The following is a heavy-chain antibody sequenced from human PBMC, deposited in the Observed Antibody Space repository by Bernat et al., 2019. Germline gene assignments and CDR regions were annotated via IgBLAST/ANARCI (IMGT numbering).Heavy chain of an antibody. V-gene: IGHV3-11*05. CDR3: ARGTSTSAPYMDV. CDR1: GFTFSDYY. CDR2: ISSSSSYT. J-gene: IGHJ6*03. Sequence: VQLVESGGGLVQSGGSLRLSCTASGFTFSDYYMSWIRQAPGKGLDWVSYISSSSSYTNYADSVKGRFTISRDNAKNSLYLQMNSLRAEDTAVYYCARGTSTSAPYMDVWGKGTTVTVSS.